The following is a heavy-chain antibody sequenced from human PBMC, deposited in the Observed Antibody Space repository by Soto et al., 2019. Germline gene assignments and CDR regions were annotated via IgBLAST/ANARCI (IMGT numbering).Heavy chain of an antibody. D-gene: IGHD6-19*01. CDR1: GFTFSSYS. V-gene: IGHV3-48*01. CDR3: ARDQWLVPDYFDY. Sequence: GGSLRLSCAASGFTFSSYSMNWVRQAPGKGLEWVSYISSSSSTIYYADSVKGRFTISRDNAKNSLYLQMNSLRAEDTAVYYCARDQWLVPDYFDYWGQGTLVTVSS. CDR2: ISSSSSTI. J-gene: IGHJ4*02.